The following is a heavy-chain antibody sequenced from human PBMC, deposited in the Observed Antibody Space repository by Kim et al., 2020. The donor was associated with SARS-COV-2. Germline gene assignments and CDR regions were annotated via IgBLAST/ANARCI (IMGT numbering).Heavy chain of an antibody. Sequence: GGSLRLSCAASGFTFSSYGMHWVRQAPGKGLEWVAVIWYDGSNKYYADSVKGRFTISRDNSKNTLYLQMNSLRAEDTAVYYCANGQQQLVLGYWGQGTLGPVSS. V-gene: IGHV3-33*06. CDR3: ANGQQQLVLGY. D-gene: IGHD6-13*01. CDR2: IWYDGSNK. J-gene: IGHJ4*02. CDR1: GFTFSSYG.